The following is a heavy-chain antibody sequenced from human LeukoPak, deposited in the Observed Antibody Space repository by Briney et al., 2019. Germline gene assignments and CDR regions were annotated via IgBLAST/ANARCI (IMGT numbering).Heavy chain of an antibody. Sequence: GRSLRLSCAASGFTFDDYAMHWVRQAPGKGLEWVSGISWNSGSIGYADSVKGRFTISRDNAKNSLYLQMNSLRAEDTALYYCAKGGVVPAASLVYWGQGTLVTVSS. CDR2: ISWNSGSI. D-gene: IGHD2-2*01. V-gene: IGHV3-9*01. CDR1: GFTFDDYA. J-gene: IGHJ4*02. CDR3: AKGGVVPAASLVY.